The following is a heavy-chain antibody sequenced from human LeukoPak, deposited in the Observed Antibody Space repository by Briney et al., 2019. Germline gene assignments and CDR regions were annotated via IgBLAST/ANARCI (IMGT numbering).Heavy chain of an antibody. CDR1: GGSISSGGYY. V-gene: IGHV4-31*03. Sequence: SATLSLTCTVSGGSISSGGYYWSWIRQHPGKGLEWIGYIYYSGSTYYNPSLKSRVTISVDTSKNQFSLKLSSVTAADTAVYYCARDSSSYSSGWYGFDYWGQGTLVTVSS. J-gene: IGHJ4*02. CDR2: IYYSGST. D-gene: IGHD6-19*01. CDR3: ARDSSSYSSGWYGFDY.